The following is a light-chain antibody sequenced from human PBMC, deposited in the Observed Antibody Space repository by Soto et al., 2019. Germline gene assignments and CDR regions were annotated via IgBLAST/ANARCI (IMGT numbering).Light chain of an antibody. V-gene: IGKV3-15*01. CDR2: DAS. CDR3: QQYSAWWT. Sequence: EIVMTQSPATLSVSPGERATLSCRASQSVSRNLAWYQQKPGQAPRLLIYDASTRAPGIPARFSGSGSGTEFTLTISSLQSEDFAVYYCQQYSAWWTFGQGTTVEIK. J-gene: IGKJ1*01. CDR1: QSVSRN.